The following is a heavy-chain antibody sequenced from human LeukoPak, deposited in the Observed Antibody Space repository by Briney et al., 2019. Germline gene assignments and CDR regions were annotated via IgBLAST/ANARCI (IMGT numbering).Heavy chain of an antibody. J-gene: IGHJ2*01. CDR3: ARWGRSDWYFDL. D-gene: IGHD3-16*01. CDR1: GFTFSNYW. Sequence: GGSLRLSCAVSGFTFSNYWMSWVRQARGKGLEWVANKKQEGYKKYYVDAVRGRFTISRDNAKNSLFLQMNILRAEDTAVYYCARWGRSDWYFDLWGRGTLVTVSS. CDR2: KKQEGYKK. V-gene: IGHV3-7*04.